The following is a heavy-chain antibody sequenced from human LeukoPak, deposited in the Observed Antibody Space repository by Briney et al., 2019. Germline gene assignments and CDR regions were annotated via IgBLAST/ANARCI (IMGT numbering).Heavy chain of an antibody. CDR1: GGSISSSSYY. Sequence: TSETLSLTCTVSGGSISSSSYYWGGIRQPPGKGLEWIGSIYYSGSTYYNPSLKSRVTISVDTSKNQFSLKLSSVTAADTAVYYCARDRTSSSWYGVDYWGQGTLVTVSS. D-gene: IGHD6-13*01. J-gene: IGHJ4*02. V-gene: IGHV4-39*07. CDR2: IYYSGST. CDR3: ARDRTSSSWYGVDY.